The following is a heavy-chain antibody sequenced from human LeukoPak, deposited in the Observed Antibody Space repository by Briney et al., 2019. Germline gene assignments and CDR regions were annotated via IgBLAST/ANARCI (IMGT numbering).Heavy chain of an antibody. D-gene: IGHD6-6*01. CDR1: GFTFSSYA. J-gene: IGHJ4*02. CDR2: ISYDGSNK. V-gene: IGHV3-30-3*02. Sequence: GGSLRLSCAASGFTFSSYAMHWVRQAPGKGLEWVAVISYDGSNKYYADSVKGRFTASRDDSKNTLYLQMNRLRAEDTAVYFCGKMEARVTVYWGQGTLVTVSS. CDR3: GKMEARVTVY.